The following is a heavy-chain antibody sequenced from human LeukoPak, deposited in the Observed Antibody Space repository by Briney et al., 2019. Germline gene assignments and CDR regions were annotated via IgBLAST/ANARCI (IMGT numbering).Heavy chain of an antibody. D-gene: IGHD2-2*01. CDR1: SYSISSGYY. CDR2: IYHSGST. V-gene: IGHV4-38-2*02. Sequence: SETLSLTCAVSSYSISSGYYWGWIRQPPGKGLEWIGSIYHSGSTYYNPSLKSRVTISVDTSKNQFSLKLSSVTAADTAVYYCARDIVVVPAAQDYWGQGTLVTVSS. CDR3: ARDIVVVPAAQDY. J-gene: IGHJ4*02.